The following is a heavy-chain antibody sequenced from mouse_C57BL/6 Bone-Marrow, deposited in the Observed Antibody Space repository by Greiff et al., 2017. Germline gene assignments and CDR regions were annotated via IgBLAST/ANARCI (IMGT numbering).Heavy chain of an antibody. CDR3: ARREDLIWYPWCAY. Sequence: QVQLQQPGAELARPGASVKLSCKASGYTFTSYGISWVKQRTGQGLEWIGEIYPRSGNTYYNEKFKGKATLTADKSSSTAYMGLRSLTSEDSAVXSCARREDLIWYPWCAYWGQGTLVTVSA. CDR1: GYTFTSYG. J-gene: IGHJ3*01. D-gene: IGHD2-1*01. CDR2: IYPRSGNT. V-gene: IGHV1-81*01.